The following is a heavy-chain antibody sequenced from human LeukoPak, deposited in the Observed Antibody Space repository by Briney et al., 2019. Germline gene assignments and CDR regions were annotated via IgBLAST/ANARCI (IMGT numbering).Heavy chain of an antibody. V-gene: IGHV1-2*02. CDR1: GYTFTGYY. CDR2: INPNSGGT. D-gene: IGHD6-13*01. CDR3: ARDGQVHSSSWNNWIDP. Sequence: ASVTVSCKASGYTFTGYYMHWVRQAPGQGLEWMGWINPNSGGTNYAQKFQGRVTMTRDTSISTAYMELSRLRSDDTAVYYCARDGQVHSSSWNNWIDPWGQGTLVTVSS. J-gene: IGHJ5*02.